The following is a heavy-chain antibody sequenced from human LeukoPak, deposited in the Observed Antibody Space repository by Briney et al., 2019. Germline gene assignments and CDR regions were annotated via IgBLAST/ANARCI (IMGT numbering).Heavy chain of an antibody. J-gene: IGHJ4*02. CDR2: IYYSGST. CDR1: GGSISSYY. Sequence: SEXXSLTCTVSGGSISSYYWSWIRQPPGKGLEWIGYIYYSGSTNYNPSLKSRVTISVDTSKNQFSLKLSSVTAADTAVYYCASSLGLWFGELSPTYFDYWGQGTLVTVSS. V-gene: IGHV4-59*01. CDR3: ASSLGLWFGELSPTYFDY. D-gene: IGHD3-10*01.